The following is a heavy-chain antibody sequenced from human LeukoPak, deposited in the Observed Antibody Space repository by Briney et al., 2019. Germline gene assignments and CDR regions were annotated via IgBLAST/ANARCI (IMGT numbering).Heavy chain of an antibody. V-gene: IGHV4-59*01. CDR1: GGSIGSYY. J-gene: IGHJ5*02. D-gene: IGHD3-22*01. CDR2: INYSGTT. CDR3: ARGTMMVGP. Sequence: SETLSLTCTVSGGSIGSYYWSWIRQPPGKGLEWIGYINYSGTTNYNPSLKSRVSISVDTSKNQFSLKLSSVTAADTAVYYCARGTMMVGPWGQGTQVTVSS.